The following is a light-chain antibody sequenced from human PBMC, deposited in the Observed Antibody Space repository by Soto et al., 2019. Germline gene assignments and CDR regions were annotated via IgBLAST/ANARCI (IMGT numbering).Light chain of an antibody. J-gene: IGKJ1*01. Sequence: EIVLTQSPGTLSLSPGERATLSCRASQSVTSSFFAWYQQKPGQSPRLLIYASSTRATDIPDRFIGSGSGADFSFTITRLEPEDFAVYYCQQYDTSRWTFGQGTKVEF. CDR2: ASS. CDR1: QSVTSSF. V-gene: IGKV3-20*01. CDR3: QQYDTSRWT.